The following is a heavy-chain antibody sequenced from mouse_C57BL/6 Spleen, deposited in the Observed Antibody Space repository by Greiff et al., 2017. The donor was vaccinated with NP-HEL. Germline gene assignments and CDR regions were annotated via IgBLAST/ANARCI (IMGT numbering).Heavy chain of an antibody. CDR1: GFTFSDYG. J-gene: IGHJ3*01. CDR3: AKALDSSGYVWFAY. Sequence: EVHLVESGGGLVKPGGSLKLSCAASGFTFSDYGMHWVRQAPEKGLEWVAYISSGSSTIYYADTVKGRFTISRDNAKNTLFLQMTSLRSEDTAMYYCAKALDSSGYVWFAYWGQGTLVTVSA. CDR2: ISSGSSTI. D-gene: IGHD3-2*02. V-gene: IGHV5-17*01.